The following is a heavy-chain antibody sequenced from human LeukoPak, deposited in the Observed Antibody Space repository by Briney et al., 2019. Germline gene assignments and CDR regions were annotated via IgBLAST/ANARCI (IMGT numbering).Heavy chain of an antibody. CDR1: GPSFDDYA. CDR3: AKDLGDRIAAIAY. D-gene: IGHD3-16*01. CDR2: IRRKSGII. V-gene: IGHV3-9*01. J-gene: IGHJ4*02. Sequence: PGGSLRLSCVVYGPSFDDYAMHWVRQVSGKGLEWVAGIRRKSGIIGYADSVKGRFTISRDNAKNSLFLQMNSLRAEDTALYYCAKDLGDRIAAIAYWGQGTLVTVSS.